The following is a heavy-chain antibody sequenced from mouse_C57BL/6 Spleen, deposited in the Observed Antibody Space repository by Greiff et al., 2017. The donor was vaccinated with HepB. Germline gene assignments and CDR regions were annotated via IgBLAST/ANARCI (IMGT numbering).Heavy chain of an antibody. CDR3: ARDRNGMYFDV. CDR2: ISSGSSTI. V-gene: IGHV5-17*01. J-gene: IGHJ1*03. CDR1: GFTFSDYG. Sequence: EVHLVESGGGLVKPGGSLKLSCAASGFTFSDYGMHWVRQAPEKGLEWVAYISSGSSTIYYADTVKGRFTISRDNAKNTLFLQMTSLRSEDTAMYYCARDRNGMYFDVWGTGTTVTVSS. D-gene: IGHD1-1*01.